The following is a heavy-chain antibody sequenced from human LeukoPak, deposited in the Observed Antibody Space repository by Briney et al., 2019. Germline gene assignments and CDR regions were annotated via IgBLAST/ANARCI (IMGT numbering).Heavy chain of an antibody. J-gene: IGHJ6*02. CDR1: IGSFSDYY. V-gene: IGHV4-34*01. D-gene: IGHD3-9*01. CDR3: VRAHYDILTGSRYGMDV. Sequence: PSETLSLTCAVYIGSFSDYYWSWIRQPPGKGLEWIGEINHSGSTNYNPSLKSRVTISVDTSKNQFSLKLTSVTAADTAVYYCVRAHYDILTGSRYGMDVWGQGTTVTVSS. CDR2: INHSGST.